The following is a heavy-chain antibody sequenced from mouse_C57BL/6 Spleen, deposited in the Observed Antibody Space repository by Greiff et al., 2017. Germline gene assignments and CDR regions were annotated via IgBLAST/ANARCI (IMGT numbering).Heavy chain of an antibody. CDR2: IYPGDGDT. CDR1: GYAFSSSW. D-gene: IGHD2-5*01. J-gene: IGHJ3*01. V-gene: IGHV1-82*01. CDR3: AKAYYSNYGFAY. Sequence: VQLQESGPELVKPGASVKISCKASGYAFSSSWMNWVKQRPGKGLEWFGRIYPGDGDTNYNGKFKGKATLTADKSSSTAYMHLSSLTSEDSAVYFCAKAYYSNYGFAYWGQGTLVTVSA.